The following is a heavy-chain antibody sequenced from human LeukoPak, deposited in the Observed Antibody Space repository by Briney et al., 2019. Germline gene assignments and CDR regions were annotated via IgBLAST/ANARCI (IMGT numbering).Heavy chain of an antibody. J-gene: IGHJ5*02. D-gene: IGHD5/OR15-5a*01. Sequence: SETLSLPCCVSGASINRYWWIWMRHPPGRGLEWIAYIHHSGDTNQNPSHKSRVTISLDTSKNQVSQMLTSVTAADTAVYFCVTHGLFDSNLYSNWFDPWGQGTLVTVSS. CDR2: IHHSGDT. CDR3: VTHGLFDSNLYSNWFDP. V-gene: IGHV4-59*08. CDR1: GASINRYW.